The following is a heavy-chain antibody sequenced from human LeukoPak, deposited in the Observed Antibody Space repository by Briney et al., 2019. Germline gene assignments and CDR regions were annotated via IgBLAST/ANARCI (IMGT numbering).Heavy chain of an antibody. V-gene: IGHV3-23*01. J-gene: IGHJ3*02. D-gene: IGHD3-22*01. CDR1: GFTFGRSA. CDR3: VKKFYYYSVGYYAFDI. CDR2: INSRGDKT. Sequence: GGSLRLSCAAAGFTFGRSAMSSVRQAPGKGLEWVSGINSRGDKTYYADSVKGRFTISRDNSKNTLYLQMNSLRAEDTAVYHCVKKFYYYSVGYYAFDIWGQGTMVTASS.